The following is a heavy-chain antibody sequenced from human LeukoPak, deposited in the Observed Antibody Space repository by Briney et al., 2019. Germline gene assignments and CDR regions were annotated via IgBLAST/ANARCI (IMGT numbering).Heavy chain of an antibody. CDR1: GYTFTGYY. J-gene: IGHJ4*02. D-gene: IGHD6-13*01. CDR3: ARDVSKEYYFDY. V-gene: IGHV1-2*02. CDR2: NNPNSGGT. Sequence: ASVKVSCKASGYTFTGYYMHWVRQAPGQGLEWMGWNNPNSGGTNYAQKFQGRVTMTRDTSISTAYMELSRLRSDDTAVYYCARDVSKEYYFDYWGQGTLVTVSS.